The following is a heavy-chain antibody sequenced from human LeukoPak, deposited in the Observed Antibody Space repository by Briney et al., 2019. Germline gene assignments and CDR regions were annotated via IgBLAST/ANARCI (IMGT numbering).Heavy chain of an antibody. D-gene: IGHD6-19*01. Sequence: GGSLRLSCAVSGFTFSSYSTNWVRQAPGKGLEWVAFIRWDGDDTFYAESVKGRFTISRDTSRNTLYLQMNSLRAEDTAVYYCASPGIAVAGTEFWGQETLVPVSS. CDR3: ASPGIAVAGTEF. J-gene: IGHJ4*02. CDR2: IRWDGDDT. V-gene: IGHV3-30*02. CDR1: GFTFSSYS.